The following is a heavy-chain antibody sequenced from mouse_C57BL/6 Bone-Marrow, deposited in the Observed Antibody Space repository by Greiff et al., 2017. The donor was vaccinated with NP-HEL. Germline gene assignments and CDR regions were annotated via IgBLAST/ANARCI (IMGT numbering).Heavy chain of an antibody. CDR3: TTRIYYPFAY. J-gene: IGHJ3*01. CDR1: GFNIKDDY. Sequence: VQLQQSGAELVRPGASVKLSCTASGFNIKDDYMHWVKQRPEQGLEWIGWIDPENGDTEYASKFQGKATITADTSSNTAYLQLSSLTSEDTAVYYCTTRIYYPFAYWGQGTLVTVSA. CDR2: IDPENGDT. D-gene: IGHD2-1*01. V-gene: IGHV14-4*01.